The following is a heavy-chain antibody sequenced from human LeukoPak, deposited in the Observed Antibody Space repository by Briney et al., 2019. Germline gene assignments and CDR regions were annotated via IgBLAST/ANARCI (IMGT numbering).Heavy chain of an antibody. Sequence: ASAKVSCKVSGYTLTELSMHWVRQAPGKGLEWMGGFDPEDGETIYAQKFQGRVTMTEDTSTDTAYMKLGSLRSEDTAVYYCATDRGPYYYDSSDPTAYWGQGTLVTVSS. CDR2: FDPEDGET. D-gene: IGHD3-22*01. J-gene: IGHJ4*02. CDR1: GYTLTELS. CDR3: ATDRGPYYYDSSDPTAY. V-gene: IGHV1-24*01.